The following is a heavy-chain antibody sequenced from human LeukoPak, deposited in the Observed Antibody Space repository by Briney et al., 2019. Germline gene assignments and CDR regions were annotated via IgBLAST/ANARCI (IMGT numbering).Heavy chain of an antibody. V-gene: IGHV3-23*01. J-gene: IGHJ4*02. CDR3: AKGGRASGSYYYFDY. CDR2: ISGGGGST. Sequence: GGSLRLSCAASGFTFGSYWMNWVRQAPGEGLEWVSAISGGGGSTYYADPVKGRSTISRDNSKNTLYLQMNSLRAEDTAVYYCAKGGRASGSYYYFDYWGQGTLVTVSS. D-gene: IGHD1-26*01. CDR1: GFTFGSYW.